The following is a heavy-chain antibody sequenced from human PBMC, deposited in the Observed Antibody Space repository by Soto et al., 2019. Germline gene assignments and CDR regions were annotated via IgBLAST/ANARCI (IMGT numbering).Heavy chain of an antibody. CDR1: GYTFTSYY. Sequence: ASVKVSCKASGYTFTSYYMHWVRQAPGQGLEWMGIINPSGGSTSYAQKFQGRVTMTRDTSTSTVYMELSSLRSEDTAVYYCARGYYDFWSGYPQTDGMDVWGQGTTVTVSS. V-gene: IGHV1-46*01. D-gene: IGHD3-3*01. J-gene: IGHJ6*02. CDR3: ARGYYDFWSGYPQTDGMDV. CDR2: INPSGGST.